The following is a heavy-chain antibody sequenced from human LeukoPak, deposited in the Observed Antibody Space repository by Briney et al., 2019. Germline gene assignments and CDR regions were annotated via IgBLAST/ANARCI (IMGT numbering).Heavy chain of an antibody. CDR1: GFTFSSYS. Sequence: GGSLRLPCAASGFTFSSYSMNWVRQAPGKGLEWVSSISSSSSYIYYADSVKGRFTISRDNAKNSLYLQMNSLRAEDTAVYYCARDLLVDTAMVTGGAFDIWGQGTMVTVSS. V-gene: IGHV3-21*01. D-gene: IGHD5-18*01. CDR2: ISSSSSYI. J-gene: IGHJ3*02. CDR3: ARDLLVDTAMVTGGAFDI.